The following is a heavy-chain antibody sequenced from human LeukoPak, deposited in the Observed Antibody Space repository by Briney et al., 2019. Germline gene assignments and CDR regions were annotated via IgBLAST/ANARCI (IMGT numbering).Heavy chain of an antibody. CDR3: ARLAYGYYFDY. D-gene: IGHD2-21*01. J-gene: IGHJ4*02. V-gene: IGHV4-34*01. CDR1: GGSFSGYY. CDR2: INHSGST. Sequence: PSETLSLTCAVYGGSFSGYYWSWIRQPPGKGLEWIGEINHSGSTNYNPSLKSRVTISVDTSKNQFSLKLSSVTAADTAVYYCARLAYGYYFDYWGQGTLVTVSS.